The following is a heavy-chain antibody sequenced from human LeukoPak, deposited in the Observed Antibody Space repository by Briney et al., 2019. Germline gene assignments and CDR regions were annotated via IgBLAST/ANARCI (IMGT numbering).Heavy chain of an antibody. V-gene: IGHV4-34*01. D-gene: IGHD3-10*01. CDR2: INHSGST. CDR1: GGSFSGYY. CDR3: ARFRGRGKNNWFDP. Sequence: PSETLSLTCAVYGGSFSGYYWSWIRQPPGKGLEWIGEINHSGSTNYNPSLKSRVTISVDTSKNQFSLKLSSVTAADTAVYYCARFRGRGKNNWFDPWGQGTLVTVSS. J-gene: IGHJ5*02.